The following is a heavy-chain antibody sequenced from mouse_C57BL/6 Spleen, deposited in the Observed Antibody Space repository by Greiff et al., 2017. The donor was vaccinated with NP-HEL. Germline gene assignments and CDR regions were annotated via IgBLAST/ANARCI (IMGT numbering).Heavy chain of an antibody. CDR2: IDPSDGYT. V-gene: IGHV1-69*01. Sequence: QVQLQQPGAALVMPGASVKLSCKASGYTFTSYWMHWVKQRPGQGLEWIGEIDPSDGYTNYNQKFKGKSTLTVDKSSSTAYMQLSSLTSEDSAVYYCARHLYYYGSSHWYFDVWGTGTTVTVSS. CDR3: ARHLYYYGSSHWYFDV. CDR1: GYTFTSYW. D-gene: IGHD1-1*01. J-gene: IGHJ1*03.